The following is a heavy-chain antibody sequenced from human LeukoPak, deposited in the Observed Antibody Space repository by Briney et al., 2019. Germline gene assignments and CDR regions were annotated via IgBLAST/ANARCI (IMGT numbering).Heavy chain of an antibody. Sequence: PSQTLSLTCTVSGGSISSYYWSWIRQPPGKGLEWIGYVYYSGSTNYNPSLKSRVTISVDTSKNQFSLKLSSVTAADTAVYYCARGPGWAAYIPFDYWGQGTLVTVSS. J-gene: IGHJ4*02. D-gene: IGHD1-20*01. V-gene: IGHV4-59*12. CDR3: ARGPGWAAYIPFDY. CDR2: VYYSGST. CDR1: GGSISSYY.